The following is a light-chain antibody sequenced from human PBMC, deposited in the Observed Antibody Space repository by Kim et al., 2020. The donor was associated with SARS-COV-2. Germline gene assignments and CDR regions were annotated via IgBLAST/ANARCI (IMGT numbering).Light chain of an antibody. CDR2: RAS. J-gene: IGKJ2*01. CDR1: QNVNTN. Sequence: SPGERATPSCKTSQNVNTNLAWYQQKPGQAPRLRMYRASTRATGTPARFSASGSGTEFTLTISSLQSEDIAIYYCQQYHNWTPRFTFGQGTKLEI. CDR3: QQYHNWTPRFT. V-gene: IGKV3-15*01.